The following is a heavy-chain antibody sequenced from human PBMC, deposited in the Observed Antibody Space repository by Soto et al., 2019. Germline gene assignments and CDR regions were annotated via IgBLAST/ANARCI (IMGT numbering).Heavy chain of an antibody. Sequence: QAQLVESGGGVVQPGRSLRLSCAASGFTFSSYGMHWVRQAQGKGLEWVAVISYDGSNKYYADSVKGRFPSSRDNSKNTLYLQMNSLRAEDTAVYYCAKTAVAGPADFDHWGQGTLVTVSS. CDR2: ISYDGSNK. J-gene: IGHJ4*02. CDR3: AKTAVAGPADFDH. V-gene: IGHV3-30*18. D-gene: IGHD6-19*01. CDR1: GFTFSSYG.